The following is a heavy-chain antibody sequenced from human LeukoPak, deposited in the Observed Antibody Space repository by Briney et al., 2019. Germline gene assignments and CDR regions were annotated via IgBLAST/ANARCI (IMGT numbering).Heavy chain of an antibody. CDR3: ARGASRSFDY. CDR2: MNTNSGNT. Sequence: ASVKVSCKTSGYTFTSYDINWVRQATGQGLEWMGVMNTNSGNTGYAQRFRGRVTITRNTSISTAYMELSSLGSEDTAVYYCARGASRSFDYWGQGTLVTVSS. D-gene: IGHD6-6*01. CDR1: GYTFTSYD. J-gene: IGHJ4*02. V-gene: IGHV1-8*03.